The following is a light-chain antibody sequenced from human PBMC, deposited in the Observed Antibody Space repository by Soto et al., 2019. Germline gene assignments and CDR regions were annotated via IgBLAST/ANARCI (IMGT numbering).Light chain of an antibody. CDR1: SSDVGGYTY. V-gene: IGLV2-14*03. J-gene: IGLJ2*01. Sequence: QPVLTQPASVSGSPGQSITLSCTATSSDVGGYTYVSWYQHHPGEAPKLMIYDLSNRPSGVSNRFSGSKSGNTASLTISGLQAEDEADYYCSSYTSSSTTVIFGGGTQLTVL. CDR2: DLS. CDR3: SSYTSSSTTVI.